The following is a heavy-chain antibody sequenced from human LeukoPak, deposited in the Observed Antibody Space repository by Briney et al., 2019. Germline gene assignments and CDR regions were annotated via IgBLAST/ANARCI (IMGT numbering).Heavy chain of an antibody. V-gene: IGHV3-30-3*01. CDR1: GFTFSSYA. D-gene: IGHD6-19*01. J-gene: IGHJ1*01. CDR2: ISYDGSNK. CDR3: AREYSSGWHGGYFQH. Sequence: GRSLRLSCAASGFTFSSYAMHWVRQAPGKGLEWVAVISYDGSNKYYADSVKGRFTISRDNSKNTLYLQMNSLRAEDTAVYYCAREYSSGWHGGYFQHWGQGTLVTVSS.